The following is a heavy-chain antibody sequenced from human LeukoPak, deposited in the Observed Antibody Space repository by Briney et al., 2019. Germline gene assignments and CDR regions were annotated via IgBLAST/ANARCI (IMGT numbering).Heavy chain of an antibody. CDR3: ARGPDSSSWSYYFDY. V-gene: IGHV4-34*01. Sequence: PSETLSLTCAVYGGSFSGYYWSWIRQPPGKGLEWIGEINHSGSTNYNPSLDSRVTISLDTSKNQFSLKLTSVTPADTAIYYCARGPDSSSWSYYFDYWGQGTLVTVSS. CDR1: GGSFSGYY. J-gene: IGHJ4*02. D-gene: IGHD6-13*01. CDR2: INHSGST.